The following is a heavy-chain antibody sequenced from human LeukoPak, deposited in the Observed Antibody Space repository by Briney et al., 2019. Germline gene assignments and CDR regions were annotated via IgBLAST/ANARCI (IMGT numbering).Heavy chain of an antibody. Sequence: SVKVSCKASGYTFTSYYMHWVRQAPGQGLEWMGGIIPIFGTANYAQKFQDRVTITADESTSTAYMELSSLRSEDTAIYYCASRLYCSNTRCRNFPFAYWGQGTLGTVSS. CDR2: IIPIFGTA. CDR3: ASRLYCSNTRCRNFPFAY. V-gene: IGHV1-69*13. CDR1: GYTFTSYY. J-gene: IGHJ4*02. D-gene: IGHD2-2*01.